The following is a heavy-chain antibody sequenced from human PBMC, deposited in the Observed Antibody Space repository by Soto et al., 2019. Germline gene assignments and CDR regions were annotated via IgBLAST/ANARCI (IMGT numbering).Heavy chain of an antibody. V-gene: IGHV4-39*01. CDR2: IYYSGST. CDR3: ARPPRFLEWSYDY. J-gene: IGHJ4*02. D-gene: IGHD3-3*01. CDR1: GGSISSSSYY. Sequence: SETLSLTCTVSGGSISSSSYYWGWIRQPPGKGLEWIGSIYYSGSTYYNPSLKSRVTISVDTSKNQFSLKLSSVTAADTAVYYCARPPRFLEWSYDYWGQGTLVTVSS.